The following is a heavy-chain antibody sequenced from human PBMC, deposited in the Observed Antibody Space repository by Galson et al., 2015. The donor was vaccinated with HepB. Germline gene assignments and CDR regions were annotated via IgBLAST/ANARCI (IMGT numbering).Heavy chain of an antibody. D-gene: IGHD5-12*01. CDR2: ISSSSSYI. V-gene: IGHV3-21*01. J-gene: IGHJ6*02. Sequence: SLRLSCAASGFTFSSYSMNWVRQAPGKGLEWVSSISSSSSYIYYADSVKGRFTISRDNAKNSLYLQMNSLRAEDTAVYYCARVTRTRRGATISYYGMDVWGQGTTVTVSS. CDR3: ARVTRTRRGATISYYGMDV. CDR1: GFTFSSYS.